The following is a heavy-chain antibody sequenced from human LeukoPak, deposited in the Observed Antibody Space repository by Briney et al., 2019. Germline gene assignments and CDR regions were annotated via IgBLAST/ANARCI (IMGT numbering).Heavy chain of an antibody. CDR3: ARGGGSDWYFDL. CDR1: GGSISSGSYS. D-gene: IGHD3-16*01. Sequence: QPSETLSLTCTVSGGSISSGSYSWSCIRQPAGKGLEWIGRIYTSGSTNYNPSPKSRVTISVDTSKNQFSLKLSSVTAADTAVYYCARGGGSDWYFDLWGRGTLVTVSS. V-gene: IGHV4-61*02. CDR2: IYTSGST. J-gene: IGHJ2*01.